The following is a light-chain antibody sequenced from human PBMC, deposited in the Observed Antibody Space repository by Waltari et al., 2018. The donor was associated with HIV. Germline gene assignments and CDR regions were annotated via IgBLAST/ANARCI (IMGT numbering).Light chain of an antibody. CDR1: SSDVGGYNY. J-gene: IGLJ2*01. CDR2: DVS. V-gene: IGLV2-14*01. Sequence: QSALTQPASVSGSPGQSITISCTGTSSDVGGYNYVSWYQQHPGKAPKPMIYDVSNRPSGVSNRFSGSKSGNTASLTISGLQAEDEADYYCTSYTTTNTLVVFGGGTKLTVL. CDR3: TSYTTTNTLVV.